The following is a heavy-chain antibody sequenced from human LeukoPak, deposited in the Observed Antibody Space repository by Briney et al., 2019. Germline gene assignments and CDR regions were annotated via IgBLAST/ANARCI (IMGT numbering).Heavy chain of an antibody. V-gene: IGHV1-46*01. Sequence: GASVTVSFTASGYTFTSYYMHWVRQAPGQGLEWMGIINPSGGSTNYAQKFQGRVTLTRDTSTSTVYMELSSLRSEDTAVYYCARVVGDGYNSDAFDIWGQGTMVTVSS. D-gene: IGHD5-24*01. CDR3: ARVVGDGYNSDAFDI. J-gene: IGHJ3*02. CDR2: INPSGGST. CDR1: GYTFTSYY.